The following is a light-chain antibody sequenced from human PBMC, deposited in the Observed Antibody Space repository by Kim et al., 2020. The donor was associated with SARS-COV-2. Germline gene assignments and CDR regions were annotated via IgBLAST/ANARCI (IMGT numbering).Light chain of an antibody. Sequence: PGERATLSCRASQSVISSYLAWYQQRPGQAPRLLIYDASSRATGIPDRFSGSGSGTDFTLTISGLETEDFAVYYCQQYGGSPLTFGGGTKVDIK. CDR1: QSVISSY. V-gene: IGKV3-20*01. J-gene: IGKJ4*01. CDR3: QQYGGSPLT. CDR2: DAS.